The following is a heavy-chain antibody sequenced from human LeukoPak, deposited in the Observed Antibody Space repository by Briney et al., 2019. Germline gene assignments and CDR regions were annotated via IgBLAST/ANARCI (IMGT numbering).Heavy chain of an antibody. CDR1: GFTFSSYG. Sequence: PGRSLRLSCAASGFTFSSYGMHWVRQAPGKGLEWVAFIRYDGSNKYYADSVKGRFTISRDNSKNTLYLQMNSLRAEDTAVYYCANGGGYMTTVTLDYWGQGTLVTVSS. CDR2: IRYDGSNK. J-gene: IGHJ4*02. D-gene: IGHD4-11*01. CDR3: ANGGGYMTTVTLDY. V-gene: IGHV3-30*02.